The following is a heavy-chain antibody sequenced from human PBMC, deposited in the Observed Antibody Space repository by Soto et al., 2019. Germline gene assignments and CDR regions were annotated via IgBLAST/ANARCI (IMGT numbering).Heavy chain of an antibody. D-gene: IGHD3-3*01. CDR1: GFTFSSYG. J-gene: IGHJ4*02. Sequence: QVQLVESGGGVVQPGRSLRLSCAASGFTFSSYGMHWVRQAPGKGLEWVAVIWYDGSNKYYADSVKGRFTMSRDNSKNTLYLQMNSLRAEDTAVYYCARDPYDFWSGSITPFFDYWGQGTLVTVSS. CDR3: ARDPYDFWSGSITPFFDY. CDR2: IWYDGSNK. V-gene: IGHV3-33*01.